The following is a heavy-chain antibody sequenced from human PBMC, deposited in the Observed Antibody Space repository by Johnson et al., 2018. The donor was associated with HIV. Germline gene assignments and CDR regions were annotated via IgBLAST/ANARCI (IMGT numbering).Heavy chain of an antibody. J-gene: IGHJ3*02. D-gene: IGHD1-7*01. Sequence: VQLVESGGGVVQPGRYLRLSCAASGFTFSSYAMHWVRQAPGKGLEWVAVISYDGSTKYYGDSLEGRVTISRDNSKNTLSLQMNSLRTEDTAVFYCGRSHTWNFLDAYDIWGQGTMVTVSS. CDR1: GFTFSSYA. CDR3: GRSHTWNFLDAYDI. V-gene: IGHV3-30-3*01. CDR2: ISYDGSTK.